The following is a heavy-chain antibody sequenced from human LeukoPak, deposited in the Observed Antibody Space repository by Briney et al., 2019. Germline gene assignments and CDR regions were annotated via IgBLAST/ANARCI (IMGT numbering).Heavy chain of an antibody. D-gene: IGHD2-2*01. CDR2: ISAYNGNT. CDR3: ARNGAYCSSTSCYLWS. CDR1: GYTFTSYG. Sequence: ASVKVSCKASGYTFTSYGISWVRQTPGQGLEWMGWISAYNGNTNYAQKRQGRVTMTTDTSTSTAYMELRSLKSDDTAVYYCARNGAYCSSTSCYLWSWGQGTLVTVSS. J-gene: IGHJ5*02. V-gene: IGHV1-18*01.